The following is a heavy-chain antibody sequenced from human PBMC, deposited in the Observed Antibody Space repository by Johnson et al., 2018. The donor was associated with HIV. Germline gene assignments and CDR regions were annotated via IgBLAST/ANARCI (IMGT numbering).Heavy chain of an antibody. CDR3: ARDSYDTSGQQHDAFDI. D-gene: IGHD3-22*01. CDR2: IHSGGST. CDR1: GLSVSINY. V-gene: IGHV3-53*01. Sequence: EVQLVESGVGLIQPGGSLRLSCAVSGLSVSINYITWVRQAPGKGLEWVSVIHSGGSTYYADSVEGRFTISRDNSKNTLYLQMNSLRVEDTAVYYCARDSYDTSGQQHDAFDIWGQGTLVTVSS. J-gene: IGHJ3*02.